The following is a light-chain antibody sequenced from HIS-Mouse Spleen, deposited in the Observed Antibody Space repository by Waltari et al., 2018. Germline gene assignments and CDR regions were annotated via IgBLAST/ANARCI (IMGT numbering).Light chain of an antibody. CDR3: MQALQTWT. CDR1: QSLLHSNGYNY. J-gene: IGKJ1*01. CDR2: LGS. V-gene: IGKV2-28*01. Sequence: DIVMTQSPLSLHVTPGEPASISCTSSQSLLHSNGYNYLDWYLQKPGQSPQLLIYLGSNRASGVPDRFSGSGSGTDFTLKISRVEAEDVGVYYCMQALQTWTFGQGTKVEIK.